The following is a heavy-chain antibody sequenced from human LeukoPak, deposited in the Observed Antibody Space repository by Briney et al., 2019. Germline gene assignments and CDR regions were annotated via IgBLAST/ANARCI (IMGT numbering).Heavy chain of an antibody. V-gene: IGHV1-69*13. CDR2: IIPIFGTA. CDR3: ARLGDHSSGWYDGVSATKNVRAFDI. D-gene: IGHD6-19*01. Sequence: GASVKVSCKASGGTFSSYAISWVRQAPGQGLEWMGGIIPIFGTANYAQKFQGRVTITADESTSTAYMELSSLRSEDTAVCYCARLGDHSSGWYDGVSATKNVRAFDIWGQGTVVTVSS. CDR1: GGTFSSYA. J-gene: IGHJ3*02.